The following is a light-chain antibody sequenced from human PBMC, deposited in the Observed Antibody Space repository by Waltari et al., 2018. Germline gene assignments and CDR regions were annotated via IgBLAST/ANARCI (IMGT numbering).Light chain of an antibody. CDR3: QQRRNWPLT. V-gene: IGKV3-11*01. CDR1: QRVNKY. J-gene: IGKJ4*01. Sequence: DIVLTQSPAILALSPGERASLSCRASQRVNKYLAWYQQKPGQAPKLLIYDTSNRASGIPARFSGSGFGTDFTLTISSLEPEDFAVYYCQQRRNWPLTFGGGTKVEIK. CDR2: DTS.